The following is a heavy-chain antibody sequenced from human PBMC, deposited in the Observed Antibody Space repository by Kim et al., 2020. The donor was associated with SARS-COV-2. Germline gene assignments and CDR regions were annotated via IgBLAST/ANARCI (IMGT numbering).Heavy chain of an antibody. J-gene: IGHJ6*02. Sequence: GGSLRLSCAASGFTFSSYAMSWVRQAPGKGLEWVSAISGSGGSTYYADSVKGRFTISRDNSKNTLYLQMNSLRAEDTAVYYCAKDPLFRTIFGVVNPYGMDVWGQGTTVTVSS. CDR3: AKDPLFRTIFGVVNPYGMDV. CDR2: ISGSGGST. V-gene: IGHV3-23*01. D-gene: IGHD3-3*01. CDR1: GFTFSSYA.